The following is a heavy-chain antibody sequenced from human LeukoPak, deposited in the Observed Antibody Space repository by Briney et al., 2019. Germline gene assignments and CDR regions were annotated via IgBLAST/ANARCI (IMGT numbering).Heavy chain of an antibody. V-gene: IGHV1-18*01. CDR3: ARDSMASAGGYYFDY. D-gene: IGHD6-13*01. CDR1: GYTFTSYG. Sequence: ASVKVSCKASGYTFTSYGISWVRQAPGQGLEWMGWISGYNGKTNYAQKLQGRVTMTTDTSTSTAYMELRSLRSDDTAVYYCARDSMASAGGYYFDYWGQGTLVTVSS. J-gene: IGHJ4*02. CDR2: ISGYNGKT.